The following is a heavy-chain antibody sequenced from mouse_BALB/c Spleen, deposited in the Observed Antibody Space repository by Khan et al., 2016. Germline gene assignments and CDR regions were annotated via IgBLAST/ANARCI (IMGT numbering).Heavy chain of an antibody. CDR2: ISYSGST. D-gene: IGHD1-2*01. CDR1: GYSITSDYA. V-gene: IGHV3-2*02. J-gene: IGHJ3*01. CDR3: ARSFTATGGFAY. Sequence: EVQLQESGPGLVKPSQSLSLTCTVTGYSITSDYAWNWIRQFPGNKLEWMGYISYSGSTSYNPSLKSRISITRDTSKNQFFLQLNSVTTEDTATYYCARSFTATGGFAYWGQGTLVTVSA.